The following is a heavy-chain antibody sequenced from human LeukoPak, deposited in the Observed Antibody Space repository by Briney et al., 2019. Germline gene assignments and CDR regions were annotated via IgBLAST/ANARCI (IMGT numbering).Heavy chain of an antibody. D-gene: IGHD5-12*01. CDR2: ISRSGSYI. CDR1: GFTFSTYS. Sequence: GGSLRLSCAASGFTFSTYSMNWVRQAPGKGLEWVSSISRSGSYIYYADSVKGRFTISRDNAKNSLYLQMNSLRAEDTAVYYCARNSGYSGYFDYWGQGTLVTVSS. CDR3: ARNSGYSGYFDY. J-gene: IGHJ4*02. V-gene: IGHV3-21*01.